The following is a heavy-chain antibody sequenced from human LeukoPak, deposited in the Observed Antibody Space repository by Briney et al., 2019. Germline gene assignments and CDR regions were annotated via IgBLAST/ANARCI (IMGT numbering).Heavy chain of an antibody. CDR3: ARGKWFDP. J-gene: IGHJ5*02. CDR1: GGSFSGYY. Sequence: SETLSLTCAVYGGSFSGYYWSWIRQPPGKGLEWIGEINHSGSTNYNPSLKSRVTISVDTSKNQFSLKLSSVTASDTAVYYCARGKWFDPWGQGTLVTVSS. CDR2: INHSGST. V-gene: IGHV4-34*01.